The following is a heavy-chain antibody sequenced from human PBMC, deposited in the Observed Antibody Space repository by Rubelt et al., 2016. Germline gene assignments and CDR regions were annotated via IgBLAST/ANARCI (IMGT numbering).Heavy chain of an antibody. J-gene: IGHJ3*02. Sequence: YYADSVKGRFTISRDNAKNSLYLQMNSLRDEDTAVYYCARYGEGWLQLGAFDIWGQGTMVTVSS. D-gene: IGHD5-24*01. CDR3: ARYGEGWLQLGAFDI. V-gene: IGHV3-48*02.